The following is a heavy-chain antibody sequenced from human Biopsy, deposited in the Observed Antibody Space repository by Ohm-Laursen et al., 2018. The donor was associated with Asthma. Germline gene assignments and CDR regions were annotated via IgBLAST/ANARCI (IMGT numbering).Heavy chain of an antibody. CDR1: RFTYD. Sequence: SLRLSCAASRFTYDMHWVRQAPGKGLEWLAVISYDGSSIYYADSVKGRFTISRDNSKNTLSLQMNSLTAEDMAVYYCAKEGVAGTHIEDWGQGTLVTVSS. V-gene: IGHV3-30*04. D-gene: IGHD6-19*01. J-gene: IGHJ4*02. CDR3: AKEGVAGTHIED. CDR2: ISYDGSSI.